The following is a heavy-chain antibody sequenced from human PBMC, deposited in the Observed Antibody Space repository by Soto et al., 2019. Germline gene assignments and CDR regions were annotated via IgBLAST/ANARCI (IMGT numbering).Heavy chain of an antibody. Sequence: ASVKVSCKASGYTFTSYGISWVRQAPGQGLEWMGWISAYNGNTNYAQKLQGRVTMTTDTSTSTAYMELRSLRSDDTAVYYCARDLEGKLWDYYYYYGVDVWGQGTTVTVSS. V-gene: IGHV1-18*01. D-gene: IGHD1-1*01. CDR1: GYTFTSYG. CDR2: ISAYNGNT. J-gene: IGHJ6*02. CDR3: ARDLEGKLWDYYYYYGVDV.